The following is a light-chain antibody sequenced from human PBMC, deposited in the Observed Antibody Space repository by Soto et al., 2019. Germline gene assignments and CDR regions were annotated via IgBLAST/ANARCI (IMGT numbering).Light chain of an antibody. CDR1: QLVSSSL. J-gene: IGKJ1*01. CDR3: QQYGSLSWT. CDR2: GAS. Sequence: EFVLSQSPGTLSLTPGESVTLXXRSSQLVSSSLLAWYQQKPGQAPRXXIFGASGRAAGIPDKFSGSGAGTDFTLTISRLEPEDFAVYYCQQYGSLSWTFGQGTNVEIK. V-gene: IGKV3-20*01.